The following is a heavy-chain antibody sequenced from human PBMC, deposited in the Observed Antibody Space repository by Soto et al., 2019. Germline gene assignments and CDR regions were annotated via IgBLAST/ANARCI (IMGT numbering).Heavy chain of an antibody. J-gene: IGHJ4*02. D-gene: IGHD2-15*01. CDR2: MKEDGGEK. CDR1: EIIFSGYC. CDR3: ARGWAALDY. Sequence: GGSLRLSCAASEIIFSGYCMHWVRQAPGKGLEWVANMKEDGGEKYYLDSVKGRFTISRDNAKNSLYLQMNSLRAEDTAVYFCARGWAALDYWGQGSLVTVSS. V-gene: IGHV3-7*01.